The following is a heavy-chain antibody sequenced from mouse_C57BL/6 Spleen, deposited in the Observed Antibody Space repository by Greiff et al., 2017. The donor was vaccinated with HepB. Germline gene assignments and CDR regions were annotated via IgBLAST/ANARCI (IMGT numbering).Heavy chain of an antibody. D-gene: IGHD2-4*01. V-gene: IGHV1-47*01. CDR1: GYTFTTYP. Sequence: QVQLKQSGAELVKPGASVKMSCKASGYTFTTYPIEWMKQNHGKSLEWIGNFHPYNDDTKYNEKFKGKATLTVEKSSSTVYLELSRLTSDDSAVYFCARPYDYDRGLAYWGQGTLVTVSA. CDR3: ARPYDYDRGLAY. CDR2: FHPYNDDT. J-gene: IGHJ3*01.